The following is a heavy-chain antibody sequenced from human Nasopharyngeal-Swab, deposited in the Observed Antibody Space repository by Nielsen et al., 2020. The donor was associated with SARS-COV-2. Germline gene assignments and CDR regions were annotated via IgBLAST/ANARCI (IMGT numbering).Heavy chain of an antibody. V-gene: IGHV4-59*13. CDR1: GCSMNSYY. D-gene: IGHD3-3*01. CDR3: ARVQVADDFWIGYHFDY. J-gene: IGHJ4*02. Sequence: SETLSLTCTVSGCSMNSYYWSWIRQPPGKGLEWFGYVFNSGSTEYSPSLKRPATISVDTSKNQFSLKMSSVTAADTAVYFCARVQVADDFWIGYHFDYWGQGTLVTVSS. CDR2: VFNSGST.